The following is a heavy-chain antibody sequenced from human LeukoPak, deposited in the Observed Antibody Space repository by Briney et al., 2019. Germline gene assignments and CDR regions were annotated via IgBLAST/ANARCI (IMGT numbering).Heavy chain of an antibody. CDR1: GFTLRTYW. J-gene: IGHJ3*02. CDR3: VREASGGTKGVSGTFDI. V-gene: IGHV3-7*01. CDR2: IKRDGSEK. D-gene: IGHD6-13*01. Sequence: QPGGSLRLSCAASGFTLRTYWMSWVRQAPGKGLEWVTSIKRDGSEKYYVDSVKGRFTISRDNAKNSLYLQMNSLRAEDTAVYHCVREASGGTKGVSGTFDIWGQGTLVIVSS.